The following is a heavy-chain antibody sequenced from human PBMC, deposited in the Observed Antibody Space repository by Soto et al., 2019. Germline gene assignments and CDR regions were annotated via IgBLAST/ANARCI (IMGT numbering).Heavy chain of an antibody. CDR1: GGSISSYY. V-gene: IGHV4-59*01. J-gene: IGHJ4*02. CDR2: IYYSGST. Sequence: SETLSLTCTVSGGSISSYYWSWIRQPPGKGLEWIGYIYYSGSTNYNPSLKSRVTISVDTSTSTVYMELSSLRSEDTAVYYCARVLFATSCFDYWGQGTLVTVSS. D-gene: IGHD5-12*01. CDR3: ARVLFATSCFDY.